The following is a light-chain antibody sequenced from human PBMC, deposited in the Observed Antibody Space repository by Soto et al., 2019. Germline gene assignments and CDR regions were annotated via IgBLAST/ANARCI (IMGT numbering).Light chain of an antibody. Sequence: EILMTQSPAALSVSXGERATLSCRASQSVSSSYLAWYQXKPGQAPRLLIYGASSRATGIPDRFSGSGSGTDFTLTISRLEPEDFAVYYCQQYGSSPRTFGQGTKVDIK. CDR3: QQYGSSPRT. CDR2: GAS. V-gene: IGKV3-20*01. J-gene: IGKJ1*01. CDR1: QSVSSSY.